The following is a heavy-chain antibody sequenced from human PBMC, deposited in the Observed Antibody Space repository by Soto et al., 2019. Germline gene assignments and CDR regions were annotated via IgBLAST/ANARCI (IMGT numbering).Heavy chain of an antibody. D-gene: IGHD3-16*01. V-gene: IGHV3-23*01. CDR1: GFPFSSYA. CDR2: ISGSGGRT. J-gene: IGHJ3*02. Sequence: GGSLRLSCVASGFPFSSYAMSWVCQTPGKGLEWVSGISGSGGRTYYADSVKGRFTISRDNSNNTLSLQMHILRVEDTAVYFCAKGGYYSLFDIWGQGTMVTVSS. CDR3: AKGGYYSLFDI.